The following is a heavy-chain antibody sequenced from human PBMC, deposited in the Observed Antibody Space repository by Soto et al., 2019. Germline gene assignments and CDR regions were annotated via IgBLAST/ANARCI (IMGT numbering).Heavy chain of an antibody. CDR1: GFTLRTYT. CDR3: VRCMNPLF. J-gene: IGHJ4*01. Sequence: LRLSCAASGFTLRTYTMNWVRQAPGKGLEWVSSISISSSDRYYADSVGGRFTISRDNAKNALYLQMNSLRADDTAVYFCVRCMNPLFGGQGTLVTVSS. V-gene: IGHV3-21*06. CDR2: ISISSSDR.